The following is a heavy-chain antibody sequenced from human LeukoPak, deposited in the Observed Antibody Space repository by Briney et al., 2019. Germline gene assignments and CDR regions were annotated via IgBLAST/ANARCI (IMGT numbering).Heavy chain of an antibody. CDR1: GLTFSSYA. D-gene: IGHD1-26*01. J-gene: IGHJ4*02. CDR3: ARGSVGATTYLDD. CDR2: ISYDVRNK. V-gene: IGHV3-30*04. Sequence: GRSLRLSCAPSGLTFSSYAMHWVRQAPRAGLEWVAAISYDVRNKYYADSVKVRFTISRDNSKNTLYLQMNSLRAEDTAVYYCARGSVGATTYLDDWGQGALVTVS.